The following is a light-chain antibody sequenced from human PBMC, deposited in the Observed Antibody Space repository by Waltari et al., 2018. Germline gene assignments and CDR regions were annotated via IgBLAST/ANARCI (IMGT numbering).Light chain of an antibody. CDR3: QSADSTGSDVI. Sequence: YELTRAPPVTVSQGQTARIARAGDALAAQCVYGYQQRPGRAPVAVIYKETKRPTGSPERFSGSSSGTTVTLTISGVQAEEESDYYCQSADSTGSDVIFGGGTKLTVL. CDR2: KET. CDR1: ALAAQC. J-gene: IGLJ2*01. V-gene: IGLV3-25*02.